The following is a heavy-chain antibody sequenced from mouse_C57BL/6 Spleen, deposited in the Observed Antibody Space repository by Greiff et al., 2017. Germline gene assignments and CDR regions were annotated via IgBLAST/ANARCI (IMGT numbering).Heavy chain of an antibody. Sequence: QVQLQQSGAELVRPGASVKLSCKASGYTFTDYYINWVKQRPGQGLEWIARIYPGSGNTYYNEKFKGKATLTAEKSSSTAYMQLSSLKSADAAVYFCATKGEYDYGGAMDCWGQGTSVTVAS. CDR2: IYPGSGNT. CDR3: ATKGEYDYGGAMDC. V-gene: IGHV1-76*01. CDR1: GYTFTDYY. J-gene: IGHJ4*01. D-gene: IGHD2-4*01.